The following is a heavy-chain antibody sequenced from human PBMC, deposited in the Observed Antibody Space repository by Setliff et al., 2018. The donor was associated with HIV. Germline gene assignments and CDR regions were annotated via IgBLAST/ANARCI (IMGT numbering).Heavy chain of an antibody. V-gene: IGHV1-2*06. D-gene: IGHD1-26*01. CDR2: ISPNSGGT. CDR1: GYIFSHYY. J-gene: IGHJ3*02. CDR3: ARGTRVGANDAFDT. Sequence: ASVKVSCKASGYIFSHYYTHWVRQAPGQGLEWMGRISPNSGGTHYPQKFQGRVTLTSDTSISTAYMELSGLRSDDTAVYYCARGTRVGANDAFDTWGQGTMVTVSS.